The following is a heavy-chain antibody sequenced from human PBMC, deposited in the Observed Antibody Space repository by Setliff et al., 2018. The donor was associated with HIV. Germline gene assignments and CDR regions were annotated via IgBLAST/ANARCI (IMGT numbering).Heavy chain of an antibody. D-gene: IGHD3-10*01. V-gene: IGHV3-48*04. J-gene: IGHJ6*02. CDR2: ISIGGTTI. CDR1: GFTLNDYH. CDR3: ARMDRVLLWFGEPRSYGMDV. Sequence: GGSLRLSCAASGFTLNDYHMNWVRQAPGKGLEWVSYISIGGTTICHADSVKARFTISRDYAKNSLYLQMNSLRAEDTAVYYCARMDRVLLWFGEPRSYGMDVWGQGTTVTVSS.